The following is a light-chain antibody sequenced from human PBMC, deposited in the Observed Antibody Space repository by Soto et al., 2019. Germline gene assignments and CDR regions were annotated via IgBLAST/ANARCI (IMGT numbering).Light chain of an antibody. Sequence: EIVLTQSPGALSLSPGEGATLSCRASQSLSSSYVAWYQQKLGQPPRLLIYGASNRATGIPDRFSGSWSGTEFTLTISSLEPEDFAVYFCQHRAGWPPALTLGGGTKVDIK. J-gene: IGKJ4*01. CDR3: QHRAGWPPALT. V-gene: IGKV3-20*01. CDR1: QSLSSSY. CDR2: GAS.